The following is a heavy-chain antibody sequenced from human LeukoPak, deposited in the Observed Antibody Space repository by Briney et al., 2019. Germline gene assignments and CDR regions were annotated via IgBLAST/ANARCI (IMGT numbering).Heavy chain of an antibody. D-gene: IGHD3-10*01. V-gene: IGHV4-59*01. CDR2: IYYSGST. J-gene: IGHJ6*03. CDR1: GGSISSYY. CDR3: ARGVVRGNYYYYYYMDV. Sequence: SETLSLTCTVSGGSISSYYWSWIRQPPGKGLEWIGYIYYSGSTNYNPSLKSRVTISVDTSKNQFSLKLSSVTAADTAVYYCARGVVRGNYYYYYYMDVWGKGTTVTISS.